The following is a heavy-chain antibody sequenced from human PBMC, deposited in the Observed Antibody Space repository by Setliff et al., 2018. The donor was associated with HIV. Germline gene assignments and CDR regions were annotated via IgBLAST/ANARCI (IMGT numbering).Heavy chain of an antibody. V-gene: IGHV4-39*07. D-gene: IGHD6-6*01. J-gene: IGHJ4*02. CDR3: ARVLEQVVSDY. Sequence: PSETLSLTCTVSGGSISSSSYYWGWIRQPPGKGLEWIGEINHSGRTNYNPSLKSRVTISVDTSKNQFSLKLSSVTAADTAVYYCARVLEQVVSDYWGQGTPVTVSS. CDR1: GGSISSSSYY. CDR2: INHSGRT.